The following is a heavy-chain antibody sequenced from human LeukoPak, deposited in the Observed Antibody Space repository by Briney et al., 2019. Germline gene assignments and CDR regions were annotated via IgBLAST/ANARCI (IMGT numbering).Heavy chain of an antibody. CDR3: ARDMISARPNWFDP. J-gene: IGHJ5*02. CDR2: ISAYNGNT. D-gene: IGHD6-6*01. V-gene: IGHV1-18*01. CDR1: GYTFTTYG. Sequence: ASVKGSCKASGYTFTTYGISWVRQAPGQGLQWMGWISAYNGNTNYAQKLQGRVTMTTDASTSTAYMELRSLRSDDTAVYYCARDMISARPNWFDPWGPGTLVTVSS.